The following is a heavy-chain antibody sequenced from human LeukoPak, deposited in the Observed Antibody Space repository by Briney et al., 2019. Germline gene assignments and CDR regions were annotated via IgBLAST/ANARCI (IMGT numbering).Heavy chain of an antibody. J-gene: IGHJ6*04. V-gene: IGHV4-34*01. CDR3: ARGPIAVAGTEDYYYYGMDV. CDR1: GGSFSGYY. D-gene: IGHD6-19*01. CDR2: INHSGST. Sequence: SETLSLTCAVYGGSFSGYYWSWIRQPPGKGLEWIGEINHSGSTNYNPSLKSRVTISVDTSKNQFSLKLSSVTAADTAVYYCARGPIAVAGTEDYYYYGMDVWGKGTTVTVSS.